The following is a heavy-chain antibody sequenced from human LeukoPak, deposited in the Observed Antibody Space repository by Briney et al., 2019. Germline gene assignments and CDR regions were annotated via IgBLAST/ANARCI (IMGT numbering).Heavy chain of an antibody. V-gene: IGHV3-53*01. J-gene: IGHJ4*02. CDR2: IYSGGST. Sequence: PGGSLRLSCAASGFTVSSNYMSWVRQAPGKGLEWVSVIYSGGSTYYADSVKGRFTISRDNSKNTLYLQMNSLRAEDTAVYYCAKTTSGPVFDYWGQGPLVTVSS. CDR3: AKTTSGPVFDY. D-gene: IGHD1-1*01. CDR1: GFTVSSNY.